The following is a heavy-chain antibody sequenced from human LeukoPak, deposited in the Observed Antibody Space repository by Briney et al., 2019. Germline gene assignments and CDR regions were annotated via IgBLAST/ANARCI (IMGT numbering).Heavy chain of an antibody. V-gene: IGHV3-33*01. CDR2: IWFDGSKK. CDR3: ARDGCGGDCYLADY. J-gene: IGHJ4*02. Sequence: GRSLRLSCAASGFIFSSYVMHWVRQAPGKGLEGVAVIWFDGSKKYYADSVKGRITISRDYSKNTLYLQMNSLRAEDTAVYYCARDGCGGDCYLADYWGQGTLVTVSS. D-gene: IGHD2-21*02. CDR1: GFIFSSYV.